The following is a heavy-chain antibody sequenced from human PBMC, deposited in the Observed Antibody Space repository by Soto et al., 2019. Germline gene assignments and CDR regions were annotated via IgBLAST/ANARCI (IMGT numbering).Heavy chain of an antibody. V-gene: IGHV3-7*01. CDR1: GFTIRSFW. CDR3: AKISAFDF. J-gene: IGHJ3*01. Sequence: WGSLRHYCGASGFTIRSFWMTWVRQAPGKGLEWVANIKQDGSEKYYVDSVKGRFTISRDNAKNTLYLQMNSLRAEDTAVYYWAKISAFDFWGQGTMVTVSS. D-gene: IGHD3-3*02. CDR2: IKQDGSEK.